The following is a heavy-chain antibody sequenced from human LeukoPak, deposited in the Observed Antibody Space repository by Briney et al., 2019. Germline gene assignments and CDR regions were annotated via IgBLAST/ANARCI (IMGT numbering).Heavy chain of an antibody. J-gene: IGHJ4*02. CDR1: GGSISSYY. Sequence: SETLSLTCTVSGGSISSYYWSWIRQPAGKGLEWIGRIYTSGSTNYNPSLKGRVTMSVDASKNQFSPKLSSVTAADTAVYYCARDDPHYDSSGYYGVFDYWGQGTLVTVSS. V-gene: IGHV4-4*07. D-gene: IGHD3-22*01. CDR3: ARDDPHYDSSGYYGVFDY. CDR2: IYTSGST.